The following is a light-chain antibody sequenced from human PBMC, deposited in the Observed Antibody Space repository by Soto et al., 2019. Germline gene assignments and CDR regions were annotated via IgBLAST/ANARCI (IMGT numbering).Light chain of an antibody. CDR3: QQYDNWPRT. V-gene: IGKV3-15*01. CDR2: SAS. Sequence: EIVVTQSPATLSVSPGERATLSCRASQSVTTNLAWYQQKPGQAPRLLIYSASTRATGIPARFSGSGSGTEFTLTISSLQSEDFAIYYCQQYDNWPRTFGLGTKVEIK. J-gene: IGKJ1*01. CDR1: QSVTTN.